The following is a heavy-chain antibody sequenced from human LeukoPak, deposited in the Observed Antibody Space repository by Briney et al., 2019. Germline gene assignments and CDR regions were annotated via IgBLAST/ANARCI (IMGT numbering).Heavy chain of an antibody. CDR1: GFTFSSCA. V-gene: IGHV3-23*01. CDR2: ISGSGGGP. CDR3: VKRMTTVTNFDY. Sequence: GGSLRLSCAASGFTFSSCAMSWVRQAPGKGLEWVSGISGSGGGPIYADSVKGRFTISRDNSKNTLYLQMNSLRAEDTALYYCVKRMTTVTNFDYWGQGTLVTVSS. D-gene: IGHD4-17*01. J-gene: IGHJ4*02.